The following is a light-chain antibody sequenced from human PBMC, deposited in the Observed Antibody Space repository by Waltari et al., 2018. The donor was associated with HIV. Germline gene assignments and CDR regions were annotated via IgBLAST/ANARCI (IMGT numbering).Light chain of an antibody. V-gene: IGLV2-14*01. CDR1: SSDVGGYNY. CDR2: EVS. CDR3: SSYTSSSTRV. J-gene: IGLJ2*01. Sequence: PASXSGSPGQSITISCTGTSSDVGGYNYVSWYQQHPGKAPILMINEVSNRPSGVSNRFSGSKSGNTASLTISGLQPEDEADCYCSSYTSSSTRVFGGGTKLTVL.